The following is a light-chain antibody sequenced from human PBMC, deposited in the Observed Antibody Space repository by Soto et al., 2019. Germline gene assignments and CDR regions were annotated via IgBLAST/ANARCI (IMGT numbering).Light chain of an antibody. CDR2: KGT. J-gene: IGLJ1*01. CDR3: CSSAPESTYV. V-gene: IGLV2-23*01. CDR1: SSDVGAYDS. Sequence: QSVLAQPASVSGSPGQSITISCTGTSSDVGAYDSVSWYQQHPHKAPQLIIYKGTQRPSGVSNRFSGSTSGNAASLTISGLQAVDEADYFCCSSAPESTYVCGTGTKVTVL.